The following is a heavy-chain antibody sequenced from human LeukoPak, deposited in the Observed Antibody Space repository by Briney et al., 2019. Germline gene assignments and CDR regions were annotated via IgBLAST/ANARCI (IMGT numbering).Heavy chain of an antibody. D-gene: IGHD1-26*01. Sequence: GGSLRLSCAASGFTFSSYGMHWVRQAPGKGLEWVAVISYDGSNKYYADSVKGRFTISRDNSKNTLYLQMNSLRAEDTAVYYCAKSRYSGSYYGGWFDPWGQGTLVTVSS. CDR1: GFTFSSYG. J-gene: IGHJ5*02. CDR3: AKSRYSGSYYGGWFDP. CDR2: ISYDGSNK. V-gene: IGHV3-30*18.